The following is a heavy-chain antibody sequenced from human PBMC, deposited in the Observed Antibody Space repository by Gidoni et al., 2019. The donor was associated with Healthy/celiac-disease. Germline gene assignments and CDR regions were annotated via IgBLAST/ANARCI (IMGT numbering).Heavy chain of an antibody. Sequence: EVQLVQSGAEVNKPGESLRISCKGSGYSFTSYWISWVRQMPGKGLEWMGRIDPSDSYTNYSPSFQGHVTNSADKSISTAYLQWSSLKASDTDMYYCARSLVTAMDAFDIWGQGTMVTVSS. CDR1: GYSFTSYW. D-gene: IGHD5-18*01. CDR3: ARSLVTAMDAFDI. J-gene: IGHJ3*02. CDR2: IDPSDSYT. V-gene: IGHV5-10-1*03.